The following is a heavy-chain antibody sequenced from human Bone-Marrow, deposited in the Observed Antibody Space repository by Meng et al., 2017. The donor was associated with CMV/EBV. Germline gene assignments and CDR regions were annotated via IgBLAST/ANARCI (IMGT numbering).Heavy chain of an antibody. CDR1: GYTFTSYG. J-gene: IGHJ5*02. D-gene: IGHD6-13*01. V-gene: IGHV1-46*01. CDR3: ARDQSQNDNSWWLDT. Sequence: ASVKVSCKASGYTFTSYGISWVRQAPGQGLEWMGLINPSGGTTIYAQKFQGRLTMTRDTSTTTDYMQLSSLRSDDTAVYYCARDQSQNDNSWWLDTWGQGTLVTVSS. CDR2: INPSGGTT.